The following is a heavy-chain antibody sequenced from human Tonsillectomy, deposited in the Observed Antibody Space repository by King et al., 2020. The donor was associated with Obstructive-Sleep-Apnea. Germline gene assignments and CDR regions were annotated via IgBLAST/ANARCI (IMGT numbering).Heavy chain of an antibody. J-gene: IGHJ6*02. D-gene: IGHD6-13*01. Sequence: VQLVESGAEVKKPGASVKVSCTASGYTFTSYGISWGRQAPGQGLEWMGWISAYNGNTNYAQKLQGRVTMTTDTSTSTAYMELRSLRSDDTAVYYCARGKQLGYYYYYGMDVWGQGTTVTVSS. V-gene: IGHV1-18*01. CDR2: ISAYNGNT. CDR1: GYTFTSYG. CDR3: ARGKQLGYYYYYGMDV.